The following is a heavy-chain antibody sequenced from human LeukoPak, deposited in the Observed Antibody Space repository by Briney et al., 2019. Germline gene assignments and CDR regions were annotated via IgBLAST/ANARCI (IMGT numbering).Heavy chain of an antibody. J-gene: IGHJ4*02. D-gene: IGHD4-17*01. CDR3: ARQETTVMLGSDFDY. Sequence: SEILSLTCAVYGGSFSGYYWSWIRQPPGKGLEWIGEINHSGSTNYNPSLKSRVTISVDTSKNQFSLKLSSVTAADTAVYHCARQETTVMLGSDFDYWGQGTLVTVSS. CDR2: INHSGST. CDR1: GGSFSGYY. V-gene: IGHV4-34*01.